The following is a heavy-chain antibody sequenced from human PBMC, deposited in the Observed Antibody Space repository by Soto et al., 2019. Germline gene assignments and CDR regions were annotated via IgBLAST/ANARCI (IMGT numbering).Heavy chain of an antibody. Sequence: EVQLVESGGVVVQPGGSLRLSCAASGFTFDDYTMHWVRQAPGKGLEWVSLISWDGGSTYYADSVKGRFTISRDNSKKSLFLQMNSLRTEDNAVYYCAKGETWNKGGFDYWGQGTLVTVSS. J-gene: IGHJ4*02. CDR3: AKGETWNKGGFDY. CDR2: ISWDGGST. D-gene: IGHD1-1*01. CDR1: GFTFDDYT. V-gene: IGHV3-43*01.